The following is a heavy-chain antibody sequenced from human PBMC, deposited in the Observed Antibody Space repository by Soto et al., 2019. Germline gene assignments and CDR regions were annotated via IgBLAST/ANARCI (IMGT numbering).Heavy chain of an antibody. CDR2: ISAYNGNT. CDR3: ARQASDYYGSGGGWFDP. D-gene: IGHD3-10*01. Sequence: QVQLVQSGAEVKKPGASVKVSCKASGYTFTSYGISWVRQAPGKGLEWMGWISAYNGNTNYAQKLQGRVTMTTDTSTTTAYMELRSLRADDTAVYYCARQASDYYGSGGGWFDPWGQGTLVTVSS. CDR1: GYTFTSYG. J-gene: IGHJ5*02. V-gene: IGHV1-18*01.